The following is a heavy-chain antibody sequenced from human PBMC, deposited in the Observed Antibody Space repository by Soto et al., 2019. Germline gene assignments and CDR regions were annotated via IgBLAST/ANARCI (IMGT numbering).Heavy chain of an antibody. D-gene: IGHD3-10*01. Sequence: GASVKVSCKASGYTFTSYGISWVRQAPGQGLEWMGWISAYNGNTNYAQKLQGRVTMTTDTSTSTAYMELRSLRSDDTAVYYCARVEPLVRGLRWFDPWGQGTLVTVSS. CDR2: ISAYNGNT. CDR3: ARVEPLVRGLRWFDP. J-gene: IGHJ5*02. V-gene: IGHV1-18*01. CDR1: GYTFTSYG.